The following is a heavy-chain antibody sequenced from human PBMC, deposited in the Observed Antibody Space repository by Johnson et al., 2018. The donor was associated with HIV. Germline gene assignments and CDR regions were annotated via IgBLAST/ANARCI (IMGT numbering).Heavy chain of an antibody. J-gene: IGHJ3*02. D-gene: IGHD3-16*01. CDR3: ASQVRGLRLGVDAFDI. CDR2: VTGTGGDT. CDR1: GFTFSSYG. V-gene: IGHV3-23*04. Sequence: QLVESGGGLVQPGGSLRLSCAASGFTFSSYGMSWVRQAPGKGLEWVSGVTGTGGDTYYAESVKGRFTISRDNSKNTLYLQMNKLRAEDTAVYFCASQVRGLRLGVDAFDIWGQGTMVTVSS.